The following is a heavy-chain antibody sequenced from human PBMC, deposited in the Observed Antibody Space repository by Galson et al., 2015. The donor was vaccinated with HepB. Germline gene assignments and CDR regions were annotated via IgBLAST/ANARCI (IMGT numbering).Heavy chain of an antibody. CDR1: GYTFTSYY. D-gene: IGHD2-2*01. V-gene: IGHV1-46*01. Sequence: SVKVSCKASGYTFTSYYMHWVRQAPGQGLEWMGIINPSGGSTSYAQKFQGRVTMTRDTSTSTVYMELSSLRSEDTAVYYCAREGRYCSSTSCPPSYMDVWGKGTTVTVSS. J-gene: IGHJ6*03. CDR2: INPSGGST. CDR3: AREGRYCSSTSCPPSYMDV.